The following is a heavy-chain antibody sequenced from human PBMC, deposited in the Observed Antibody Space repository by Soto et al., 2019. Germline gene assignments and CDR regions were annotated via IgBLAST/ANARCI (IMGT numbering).Heavy chain of an antibody. CDR1: GGSISSYY. J-gene: IGHJ3*02. D-gene: IGHD6-19*01. CDR3: ATYVPDKLAVAGTSDAFDI. Sequence: TLSLTCTVSGGSISSYYWSWIRQPPGKGLEWIADIYYSGSTNYSPSLKSRVTISVDTSKNQFSLNLSSVTAADTAVYFCATYVPDKLAVAGTSDAFDIWGQGTMVTVSS. V-gene: IGHV4-59*01. CDR2: IYYSGST.